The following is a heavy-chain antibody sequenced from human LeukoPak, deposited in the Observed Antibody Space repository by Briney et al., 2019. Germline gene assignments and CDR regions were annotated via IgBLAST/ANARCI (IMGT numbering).Heavy chain of an antibody. J-gene: IGHJ4*02. CDR3: ARHLTYGGWNS. V-gene: IGHV3-74*01. Sequence: GGSLRLSCAASGFTFSTYWMQWVRQAPGKGLVWVSRISNDGSSTGYADFVKGRFTISRDNAKNTLYLQMNSLRAEDTAVYFCARHLTYGGWNSWGQGALVTVSS. CDR1: GFTFSTYW. D-gene: IGHD4-23*01. CDR2: ISNDGSST.